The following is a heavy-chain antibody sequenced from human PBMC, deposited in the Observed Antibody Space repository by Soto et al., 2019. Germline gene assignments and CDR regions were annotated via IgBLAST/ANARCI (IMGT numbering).Heavy chain of an antibody. CDR3: ARGLNGYLHYFDY. CDR2: INAGDDIT. J-gene: IGHJ4*02. V-gene: IGHV1-3*01. CDR1: GYTFMSYP. Sequence: GASVKVSCKASGYTFMSYPLHWVRQAPGQRPEWMGWINAGDDITQFSQKFQGRLTFTRDTSASTAYMELSSLRSEDTAVYYCARGLNGYLHYFDYWGQGTLVTVSS. D-gene: IGHD5-18*01.